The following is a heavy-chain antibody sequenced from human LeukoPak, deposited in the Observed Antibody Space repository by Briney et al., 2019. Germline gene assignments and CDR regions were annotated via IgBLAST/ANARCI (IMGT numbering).Heavy chain of an antibody. CDR1: GYTFTGYY. J-gene: IGHJ5*02. V-gene: IGHV1-2*04. CDR2: INPNSGGT. Sequence: ASVKVSCKASGYTFTGYYIHWVRQAPGRGLEWMGWINPNSGGTKYAQKFQGWVIMTRDTSISTAYMELSRLRSDDTAVYYCARYYYGSGSYNWFDPWGQGTLVTVSS. D-gene: IGHD3-10*01. CDR3: ARYYYGSGSYNWFDP.